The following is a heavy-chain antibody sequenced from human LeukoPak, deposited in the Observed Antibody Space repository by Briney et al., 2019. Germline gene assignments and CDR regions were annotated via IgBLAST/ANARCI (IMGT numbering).Heavy chain of an antibody. D-gene: IGHD6-19*01. Sequence: KPSETLSLTCTVSGGSISSSSYYWGWIRQPPGKGLEWIGTIYYSGNTYYNPSLKSRVSISVDTSKNQFSLKLSSVTAADTAVYYCARQAVAGNRFDCWGQGTLVTVSS. CDR2: IYYSGNT. V-gene: IGHV4-39*01. J-gene: IGHJ4*02. CDR1: GGSISSSSYY. CDR3: ARQAVAGNRFDC.